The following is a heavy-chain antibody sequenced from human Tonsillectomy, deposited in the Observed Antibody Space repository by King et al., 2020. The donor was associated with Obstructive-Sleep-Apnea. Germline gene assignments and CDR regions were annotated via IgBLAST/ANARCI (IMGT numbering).Heavy chain of an antibody. D-gene: IGHD1-26*01. CDR2: IYYSGSG. CDR1: GGSISSYY. V-gene: IGHV4-59*08. J-gene: IGHJ4*02. Sequence: VQLQESGPGLVKPSETLSLTCTVFGGSISSYYWSWIRQPPGKGLGGSGYIYYSGSGNYNPSHKRRVTISVETSKTKFSLWLSSVTAADTAVYYCARSPKWGLPVCSFDYWGQGTLVTVPS. CDR3: ARSPKWGLPVCSFDY.